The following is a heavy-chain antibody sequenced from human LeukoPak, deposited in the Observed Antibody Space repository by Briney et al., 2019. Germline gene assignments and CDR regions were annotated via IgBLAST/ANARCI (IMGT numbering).Heavy chain of an antibody. V-gene: IGHV3-11*06. CDR3: ARDHNYAFDN. J-gene: IGHJ4*02. D-gene: IGHD1-1*01. CDR2: IWISSGNT. Sequence: GGSLRLSCAVSGFPFKEYSMNWVRQAPGKGLEWISYIWISSGNTKYADSVKGLFTISGDNAKKSLYLQMNSLRVEDTAVYYCARDHNYAFDNWGQGTLVTVSS. CDR1: GFPFKEYS.